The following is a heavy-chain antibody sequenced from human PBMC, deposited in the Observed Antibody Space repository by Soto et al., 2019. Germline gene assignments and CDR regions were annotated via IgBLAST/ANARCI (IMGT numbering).Heavy chain of an antibody. V-gene: IGHV3-30-3*01. Sequence: PGGSLRLSCAASGFSLSNYAMHWVRQTPDKGLEWMAVMSHDGSSSFYADSVKGRFTISRDNSKTTLYLQMNSLSTEDTAVYYCARDFPYCGSTSCYSAAPKYWGQGTLVTVS. J-gene: IGHJ4*02. CDR1: GFSLSNYA. CDR2: MSHDGSSS. CDR3: ARDFPYCGSTSCYSAAPKY. D-gene: IGHD2-2*01.